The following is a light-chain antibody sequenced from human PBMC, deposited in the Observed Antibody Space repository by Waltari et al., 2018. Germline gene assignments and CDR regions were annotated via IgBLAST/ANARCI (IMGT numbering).Light chain of an antibody. Sequence: EIVMTQSPATLSVSPGDRATLSCRASQSVSSNLAWYQQKPGQAPRLLIFGASSRGTGIPGRFSGSGSGTEFTLTISSLQSEDFAVYYCQQYNNWLITFGQGTRLEIK. CDR3: QQYNNWLIT. J-gene: IGKJ5*01. CDR2: GAS. CDR1: QSVSSN. V-gene: IGKV3-15*01.